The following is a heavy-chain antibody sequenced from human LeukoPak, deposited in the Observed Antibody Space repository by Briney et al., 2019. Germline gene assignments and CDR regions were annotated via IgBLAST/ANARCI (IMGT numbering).Heavy chain of an antibody. CDR2: IYYSGST. Sequence: PSETLSLTCAVYGGSFSGYYWSWIRQPPGKGLEWIGSIYYSGSTYYNPSLKSRVTISVDTSKNQFSLKLSSVTAADTAVYYCARHKGYYDILTGYRPDAFDIWGQGTMVTVSS. J-gene: IGHJ3*02. D-gene: IGHD3-9*01. CDR1: GGSFSGYY. CDR3: ARHKGYYDILTGYRPDAFDI. V-gene: IGHV4-34*01.